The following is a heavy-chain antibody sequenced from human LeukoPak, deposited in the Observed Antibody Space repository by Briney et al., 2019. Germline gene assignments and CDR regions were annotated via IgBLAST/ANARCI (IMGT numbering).Heavy chain of an antibody. V-gene: IGHV3-30*04. J-gene: IGHJ6*02. CDR1: GFTFGSYA. CDR3: ARGLVTTVVRGVPGWGGMDV. CDR2: ISHDGRHK. Sequence: GGSLRLSCAASGFTFGSYALHWVRQAPGKGLEWVAVISHDGRHKFYADSVTGRLTISRDNSKNTLDLQANNLRAEDTAMYYCARGLVTTVVRGVPGWGGMDVWGQGTAVTVSS. D-gene: IGHD3-10*01.